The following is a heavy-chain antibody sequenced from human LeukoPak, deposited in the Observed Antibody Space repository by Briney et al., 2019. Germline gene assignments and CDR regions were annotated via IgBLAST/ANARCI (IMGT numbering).Heavy chain of an antibody. D-gene: IGHD3-9*01. V-gene: IGHV3-30-3*01. CDR3: ARSSHYDILTGYSDY. Sequence: GGSLRLSCAASRFTFSSFAMHWVRQAPGKGLEWVAVISYDGSDKYYADSVRGRFTISRDNSKNTLYPQMNSLRVEDTAVYYCARSSHYDILTGYSDYWGQGTLVTVSS. CDR1: RFTFSSFA. CDR2: ISYDGSDK. J-gene: IGHJ4*02.